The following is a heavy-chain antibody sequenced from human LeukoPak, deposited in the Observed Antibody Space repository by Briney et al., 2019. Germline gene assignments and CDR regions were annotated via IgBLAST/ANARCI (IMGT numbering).Heavy chain of an antibody. V-gene: IGHV1-69*10. CDR2: IIPIFGIT. D-gene: IGHD4-23*01. CDR3: ARVTLGYYYMDV. J-gene: IGHJ6*03. CDR1: GYTFTSYG. Sequence: SVKVSCKASGYTFTSYGISWVRQAPGQGLEWMGGIIPIFGITNSAQKFQDRVTITADKATSTAYMELSSLRSEDTAVYFCARVTLGYYYMDVWGRGTTVTVSS.